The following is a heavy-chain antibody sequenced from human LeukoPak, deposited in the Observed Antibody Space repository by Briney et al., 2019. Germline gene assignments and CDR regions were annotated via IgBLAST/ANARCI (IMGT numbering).Heavy chain of an antibody. V-gene: IGHV4-39*01. Sequence: SETLSLTCTVSGGSISSSSYYWGWIRQPSGKGLEWIGSIYYSGSTYYNPSLKSRVTISVDTSKNQFSLKLSSVTAADTAVYYCARRAMGVFDIWGQGTMVTVSS. J-gene: IGHJ3*02. D-gene: IGHD2-8*01. CDR1: GGSISSSSYY. CDR3: ARRAMGVFDI. CDR2: IYYSGST.